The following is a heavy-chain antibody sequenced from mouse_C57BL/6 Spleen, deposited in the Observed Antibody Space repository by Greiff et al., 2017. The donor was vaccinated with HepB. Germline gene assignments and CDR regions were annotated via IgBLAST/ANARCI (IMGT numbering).Heavy chain of an antibody. CDR3: AVDSSGYAWFAY. V-gene: IGHV1-82*01. CDR1: GYAFSSSW. Sequence: QVHVKQSGPELVKPGASVKISCKASGYAFSSSWMNWVKQRPGKGLEWIGRIYPGDGDTNYNGKFKGKATLTADKSSSTAYMQLSSLTSEDSAVYFCAVDSSGYAWFAYWGQGTLVTVSA. CDR2: IYPGDGDT. D-gene: IGHD3-2*02. J-gene: IGHJ3*01.